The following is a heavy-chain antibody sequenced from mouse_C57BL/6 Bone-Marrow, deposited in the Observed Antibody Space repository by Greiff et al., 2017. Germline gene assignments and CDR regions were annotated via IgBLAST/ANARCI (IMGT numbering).Heavy chain of an antibody. V-gene: IGHV1-55*01. D-gene: IGHD2-4*01. Sequence: QVQLQQSGAELVKPGASVKMSCKASGYTFTSYWITWVKQRPGQGLEWIGDIYPGSGSTNYNEKVKSKATLTVDTSSSTAYMQLSSLTYEDSAVYYCAGGLSYWYFDVWGTGTTVTVSS. CDR2: IYPGSGST. J-gene: IGHJ1*03. CDR1: GYTFTSYW. CDR3: AGGLSYWYFDV.